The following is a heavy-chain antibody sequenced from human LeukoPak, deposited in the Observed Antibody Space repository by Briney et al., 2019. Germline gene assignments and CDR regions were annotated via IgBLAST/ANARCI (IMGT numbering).Heavy chain of an antibody. J-gene: IGHJ3*02. CDR2: INPSGGSA. CDR3: TRNGWVGAPQLGAFDI. D-gene: IGHD1-26*01. CDR1: GYTFINYY. Sequence: ASVKVSCKASGYTFINYYLHWVRQAPGQGHDWVGIINPSGGSATNAQKFQGRVTMTRDTSTSTVYMELSSLRSEDTAVYYCTRNGWVGAPQLGAFDIWGQGTMVTVSS. V-gene: IGHV1-46*01.